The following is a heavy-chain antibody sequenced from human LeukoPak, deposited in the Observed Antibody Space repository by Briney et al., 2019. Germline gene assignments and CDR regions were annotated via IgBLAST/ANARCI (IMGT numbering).Heavy chain of an antibody. V-gene: IGHV1-69*13. CDR2: IFPMFGAA. D-gene: IGHD2-21*02. CDR1: GGPPSSVV. J-gene: IGHJ1*01. CDR3: ARDRGRVTRPPAYFQH. Sequence: SVKVSCKASGGPPSSVVIIWVRQAHGPGLEWMGGIFPMFGAADYAQNYQGRVTITADASTTTAYMELSSLRSEDTAFYYCARDRGRVTRPPAYFQHWGQGTLITVST.